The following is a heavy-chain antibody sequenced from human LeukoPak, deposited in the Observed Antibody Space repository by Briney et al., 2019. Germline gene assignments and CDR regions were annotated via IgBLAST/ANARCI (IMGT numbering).Heavy chain of an antibody. Sequence: GRSLRLSCAASGFTFSSYAMHWVRHAPGKGLEWVAVISYDGSNKYYADSVKGRFTISRDNSKNTLYLQMNSLRAEDTAVYYCARDITVTIYYYYGMDVWGQGTTVTVSS. CDR2: ISYDGSNK. CDR1: GFTFSSYA. D-gene: IGHD4-17*01. CDR3: ARDITVTIYYYYGMDV. V-gene: IGHV3-30-3*01. J-gene: IGHJ6*02.